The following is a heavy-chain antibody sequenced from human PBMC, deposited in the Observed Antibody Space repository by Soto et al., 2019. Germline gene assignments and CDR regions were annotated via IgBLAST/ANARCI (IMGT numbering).Heavy chain of an antibody. CDR2: ISGSGGST. CDR3: AKDSNSSSSYY. D-gene: IGHD6-6*01. CDR1: GFTFSSYA. Sequence: GGPLRLSCAASGFTFSSYAMSWVRQAPGKGLEWVSAISGSGGSTYYADSVKGRFTISRDNSKNTLYLQMNSLRAEDTAVYYCAKDSNSSSSYYLGQGTLVTVSS. J-gene: IGHJ4*02. V-gene: IGHV3-23*01.